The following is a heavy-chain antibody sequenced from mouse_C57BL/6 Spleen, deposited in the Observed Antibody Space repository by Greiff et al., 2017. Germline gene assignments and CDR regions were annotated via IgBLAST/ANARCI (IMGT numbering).Heavy chain of an antibody. CDR1: GFTFSSYG. V-gene: IGHV5-6*02. D-gene: IGHD1-1*01. Sequence: DVKLVESGGDLVKPGGSLKLSCAASGFTFSSYGLSWVRQTPDKRLEWVATISSGGSYTYSPDSVKGRFTIYRDNAKNTLYLKMSSLKSEDTAMYYGARHTPYYYGSSYKYFDVWGTGTTVTVSS. CDR2: ISSGGSYT. J-gene: IGHJ1*03. CDR3: ARHTPYYYGSSYKYFDV.